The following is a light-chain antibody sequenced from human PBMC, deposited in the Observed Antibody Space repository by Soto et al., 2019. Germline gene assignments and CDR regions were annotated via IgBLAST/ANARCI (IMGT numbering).Light chain of an antibody. J-gene: IGKJ1*01. CDR3: QQYNNWPWT. CDR2: GAS. Sequence: IVMTQSPATLSASPWERATLSCRASQSVSSNLAWYQQKPGQAPRLLIYGASTRATGIPARFSGSGSGTEFTLTISSLQSEDFAVYYCQQYNNWPWTFGQGTKVDIK. CDR1: QSVSSN. V-gene: IGKV3-15*01.